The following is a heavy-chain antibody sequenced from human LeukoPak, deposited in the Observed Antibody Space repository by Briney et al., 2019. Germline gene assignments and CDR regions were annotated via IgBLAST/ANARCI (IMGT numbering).Heavy chain of an antibody. V-gene: IGHV1-69-2*01. CDR2: VDPEDGET. J-gene: IGHJ4*02. CDR3: ATVAVAGAGY. CDR1: GYTFTDYY. D-gene: IGHD6-19*01. Sequence: ASVKVSCKVSGYTFTDYYMHWVQQAPGKGLEWMGLVDPEDGETIYAEKFQGRVTITADTSTDTAYMELSSLRSEDTAVCYCATVAVAGAGYWGQGTLVTVSS.